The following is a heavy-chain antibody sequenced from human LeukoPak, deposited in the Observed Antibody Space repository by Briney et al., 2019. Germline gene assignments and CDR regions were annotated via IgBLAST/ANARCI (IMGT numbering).Heavy chain of an antibody. J-gene: IGHJ4*02. V-gene: IGHV1-46*01. CDR1: GYTFTSYD. Sequence: GASVKVSCKASGYTFTSYDINWVRQAPGQGLEWMGIINPSGGSTSYAQKFQGRVTMTRDTSTSTVYMELSSLRSEDTAVYYCARGPRGRPERPLYSGSYGTQLPYYFDYWGQGTLVTVSS. D-gene: IGHD1-26*01. CDR3: ARGPRGRPERPLYSGSYGTQLPYYFDY. CDR2: INPSGGST.